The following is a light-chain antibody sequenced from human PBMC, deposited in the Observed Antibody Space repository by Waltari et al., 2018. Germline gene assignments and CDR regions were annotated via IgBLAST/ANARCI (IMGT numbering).Light chain of an antibody. CDR1: SSDVGSYKL. CDR2: EGS. Sequence: QSALTQPASVSGSPGQSITISCTGTSSDVGSYKLVSWYQQHPGKAPKLMIYEGSKRPSGVSNRFSGSKSRNTASQTISGLQAEDEADYYCCSYAGSSTWVFGGGTKLTVL. CDR3: CSYAGSSTWV. J-gene: IGLJ3*02. V-gene: IGLV2-23*01.